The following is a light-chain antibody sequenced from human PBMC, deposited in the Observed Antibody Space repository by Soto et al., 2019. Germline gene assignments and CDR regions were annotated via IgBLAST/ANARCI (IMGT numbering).Light chain of an antibody. J-gene: IGLJ1*01. CDR1: SSDVGGYNY. V-gene: IGLV2-14*01. CDR2: EVS. CDR3: SSYTSSSRYV. Sequence: QSGLTQPASVSGSAGQSITISCTGTSSDVGGYNYVSWYQHHPGKAPKLMIYEVSNRPSGVSNRFSGSKSGNTASLTISGLQAEDEADYYCSSYTSSSRYVFGTGTKVTVL.